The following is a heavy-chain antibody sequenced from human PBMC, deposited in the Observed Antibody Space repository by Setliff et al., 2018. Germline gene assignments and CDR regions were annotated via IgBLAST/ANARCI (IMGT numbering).Heavy chain of an antibody. D-gene: IGHD3-3*01. J-gene: IGHJ6*02. CDR3: ARGRERDYNFWSGYYTYYYYGMDV. CDR2: MNPNSGNT. CDR1: GYTFTSYD. V-gene: IGHV1-8*02. Sequence: ASVKVSCKASGYTFTSYDINWVRQATGQGPEWMGWMNPNSGNTGYAQKFQGRVTMTRNTSISTAYMELSSLRSEDTAVYYCARGRERDYNFWSGYYTYYYYGMDVWGQGTTVTVSS.